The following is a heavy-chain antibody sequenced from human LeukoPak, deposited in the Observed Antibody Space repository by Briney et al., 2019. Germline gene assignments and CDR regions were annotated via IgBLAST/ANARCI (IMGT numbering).Heavy chain of an antibody. CDR2: IYSGGST. J-gene: IGHJ6*02. CDR1: GFTVSSNY. CDR3: ARDPTLAYCGGDCYRVYYYGMDV. Sequence: GGSLGLSCAASGFTVSSNYMSWVRQAPGKGLEWVSVIYSGGSTYYADSVKGRFTISRDNSKNTLYLQMNSLRAEDTAVYYCARDPTLAYCGGDCYRVYYYGMDVWGQGTTVTVSS. D-gene: IGHD2-21*02. V-gene: IGHV3-66*01.